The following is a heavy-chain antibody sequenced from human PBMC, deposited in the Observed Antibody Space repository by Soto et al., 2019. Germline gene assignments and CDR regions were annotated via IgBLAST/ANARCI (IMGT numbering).Heavy chain of an antibody. D-gene: IGHD3-10*01. CDR1: GFTFSSYG. CDR3: ARDRGITMVRGGDSYGMDV. CDR2: IWYDGSNK. Sequence: PGGSLRLSCAASGFTFSSYGMHWVRQAPGKGLEWVAVIWYDGSNKYYADSVKGRFTISRDNSKNTLYLQMNSLRAEDTAVYYCARDRGITMVRGGDSYGMDVWGQGTTATV. V-gene: IGHV3-33*01. J-gene: IGHJ6*02.